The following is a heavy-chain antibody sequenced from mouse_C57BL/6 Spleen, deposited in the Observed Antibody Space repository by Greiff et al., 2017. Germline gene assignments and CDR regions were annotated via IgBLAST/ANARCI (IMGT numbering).Heavy chain of an antibody. V-gene: IGHV1-42*01. Sequence: EVQLQQSGPELVKPGASVKISCKASGYSFTGYYMNWVKQSPEKSLEWIGEINPSTGGTTYNQKFKAKATLTVDKSSSTAYMQLKSLTSEDSAVYYCASLDYYGSRGYFDYWGQGTTRTVSS. CDR2: INPSTGGT. CDR3: ASLDYYGSRGYFDY. D-gene: IGHD1-1*01. CDR1: GYSFTGYY. J-gene: IGHJ2*01.